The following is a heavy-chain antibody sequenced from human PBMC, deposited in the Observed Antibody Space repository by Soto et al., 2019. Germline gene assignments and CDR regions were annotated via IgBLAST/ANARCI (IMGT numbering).Heavy chain of an antibody. Sequence: HVQLVESGGGWVKPGGSLRLSCAASGFTLSDYYMTWIRQAPGKGLEWVSDISISGTTIHYADSVRGRFTISRDNAKNSLWLQMNSLRAEDTAVYYCARFGGDDYYNFWGQGTLVTVSS. V-gene: IGHV3-11*01. CDR1: GFTLSDYY. CDR3: ARFGGDDYYNF. J-gene: IGHJ4*02. D-gene: IGHD3-10*01. CDR2: ISISGTTI.